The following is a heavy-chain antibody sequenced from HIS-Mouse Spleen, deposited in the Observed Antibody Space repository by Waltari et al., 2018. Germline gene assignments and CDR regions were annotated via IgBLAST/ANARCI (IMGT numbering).Heavy chain of an antibody. CDR2: IYYSGST. D-gene: IGHD6-13*01. CDR1: GGSISSSSYY. CDR3: AGEIPYSSSWYDWYFDL. V-gene: IGHV4-39*07. J-gene: IGHJ2*01. Sequence: QLQLQESGPGLVKPSATLSLPCTFSGGSISSSSYYWGWIRQPPGEGLEWIGSIYYSGSTYDNPSLKSRVTISVDPSKNQVSLKLSLVTAADTAVYYCAGEIPYSSSWYDWYFDLWGRGTLVTVSS.